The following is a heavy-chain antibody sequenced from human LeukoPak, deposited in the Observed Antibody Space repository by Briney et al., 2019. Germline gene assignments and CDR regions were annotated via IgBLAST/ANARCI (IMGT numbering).Heavy chain of an antibody. V-gene: IGHV3-33*01. CDR1: GFTFSSYG. D-gene: IGHD2-2*01. CDR2: IWYDGSNK. Sequence: PGGSLRLSCAASGFTFSSYGMHWVRQAPGKGLEWVAVIWYDGSNKYYADSVKGRFTISRDNSKNTLYLQMISLRAEDTAVYYCARDGNIVVVPAAPDYWGQGTLVTVSS. CDR3: ARDGNIVVVPAAPDY. J-gene: IGHJ4*02.